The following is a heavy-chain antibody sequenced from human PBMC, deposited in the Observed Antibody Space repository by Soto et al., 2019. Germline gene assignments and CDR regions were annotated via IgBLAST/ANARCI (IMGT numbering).Heavy chain of an antibody. J-gene: IGHJ6*02. CDR3: AKDVFQVVRGVIITLGHYYYGMDV. CDR2: ISYDGSNK. Sequence: QVQLVESGGGVVQPGRSLRLSCAASGFTFSSYGMHWVRQAPGKGLEWVAVISYDGSNKYYADSVKGRFTISRDNSKNTLYLQMNSLRAEDTAVYYCAKDVFQVVRGVIITLGHYYYGMDVWGQGTTVTVSS. V-gene: IGHV3-30*18. CDR1: GFTFSSYG. D-gene: IGHD3-10*01.